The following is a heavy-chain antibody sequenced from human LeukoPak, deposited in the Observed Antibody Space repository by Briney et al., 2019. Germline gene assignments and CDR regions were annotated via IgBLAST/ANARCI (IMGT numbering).Heavy chain of an antibody. J-gene: IGHJ4*02. D-gene: IGHD2-2*01. CDR2: ISSSSSTI. CDR3: TRGNPIYCSSTSCSLDY. CDR1: GFTFSSYS. Sequence: GGSLRLSCAASGFTFSSYSMNWVRQAPGKGLEWVSYISSSSSTIYYADSVKGRFTISRDNAKNSLYLQMNSLKTEDTAVYYCTRGNPIYCSSTSCSLDYWGQGTLVTVSS. V-gene: IGHV3-48*01.